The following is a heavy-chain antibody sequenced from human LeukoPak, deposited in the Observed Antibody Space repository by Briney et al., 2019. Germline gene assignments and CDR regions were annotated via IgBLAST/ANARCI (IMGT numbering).Heavy chain of an antibody. D-gene: IGHD5-18*01. CDR2: IARDGKDR. CDR3: ARDRGEYSYAYDY. CDR1: GFTFSSYA. J-gene: IGHJ4*02. V-gene: IGHV3-30*04. Sequence: GGSLRLSCAASGFTFSSYAMHWVRQAPGKGPEWVIVIARDGKDRHYADSVKGRFIISRDNSKNTLYLQMNSLRTDDTAVYYCARDRGEYSYAYDYCGQGGLVTVSS.